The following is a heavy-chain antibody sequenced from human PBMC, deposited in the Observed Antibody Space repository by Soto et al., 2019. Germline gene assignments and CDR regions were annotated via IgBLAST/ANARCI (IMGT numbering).Heavy chain of an antibody. CDR2: ISHDGSDK. V-gene: IGHV3-30*03. J-gene: IGHJ6*02. Sequence: PGGSLRLSCAASGFPFGDFGMHWLRQAPGKGLEWVAVISHDGSDKFYADSVKARFTISRDNSNNTLYLQMNSLRAEDTAVYFCARDGGSYFGYYYGIDVWGQGTTVTVSS. D-gene: IGHD1-26*01. CDR3: ARDGGSYFGYYYGIDV. CDR1: GFPFGDFG.